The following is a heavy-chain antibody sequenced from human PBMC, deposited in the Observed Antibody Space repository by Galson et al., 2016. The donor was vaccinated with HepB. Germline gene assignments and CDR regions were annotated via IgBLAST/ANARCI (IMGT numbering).Heavy chain of an antibody. Sequence: ALVKPTQTLTLTCTFSGFSLSTSGVAVGWIRQPPGKALEWLALVYWNDDKRYRPSLKSRLTITKDTSKNQVVLTMTNMDPVDTATYYCAHRMFNTIFGLVYGVDTAFDIWGQGTFVTVSS. J-gene: IGHJ3*02. CDR2: VYWNDDK. CDR3: AHRMFNTIFGLVYGVDTAFDI. CDR1: GFSLSTSGVA. V-gene: IGHV2-5*01. D-gene: IGHD3-3*01.